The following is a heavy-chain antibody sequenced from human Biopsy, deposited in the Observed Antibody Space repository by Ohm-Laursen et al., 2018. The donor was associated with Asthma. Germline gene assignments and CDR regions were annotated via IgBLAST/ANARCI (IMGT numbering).Heavy chain of an antibody. CDR1: GGTFNTYV. D-gene: IGHD2-15*01. J-gene: IGHJ4*02. CDR2: ITSVFAPT. V-gene: IGHV1-69*13. CDR3: ARKAGSCISRACYSLDF. Sequence: SVKASCKSLGGTFNTYVIGWVRQAPGQGLGSMGGITSVFAPTTYPQKFQDRVTITADDSPSTVYMELSSLRSEDTAVYYCARKAGSCISRACYSLDFWGQGTLVTVSS.